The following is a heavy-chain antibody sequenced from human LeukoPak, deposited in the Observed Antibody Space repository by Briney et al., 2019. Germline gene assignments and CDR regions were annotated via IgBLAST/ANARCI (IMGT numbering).Heavy chain of an antibody. CDR2: ITSSSDSI. CDR1: GFTFSSYS. D-gene: IGHD3-10*02. V-gene: IGHV3-48*01. Sequence: GGSLRLSCAASGFTFSSYSMNWVRQAPGKGLECLSYITSSSDSIHYADSVRGRFTVSRDNAKNSLYLQMNSLTTDDTAFYFCAKELDTMFFDYWGQGTLVTVSS. CDR3: AKELDTMFFDY. J-gene: IGHJ4*02.